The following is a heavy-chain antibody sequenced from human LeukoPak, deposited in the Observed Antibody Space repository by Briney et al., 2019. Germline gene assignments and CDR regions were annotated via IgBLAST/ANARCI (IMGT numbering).Heavy chain of an antibody. D-gene: IGHD3-22*01. J-gene: IGHJ6*02. V-gene: IGHV3-21*01. CDR2: ISTSSSYI. CDR1: GFTFSSYS. Sequence: GGSLRLSCAASGFTFSSYSMNWVRQAPGKGLKWVSSISTSSSYIYYADSVKGRFTISRDNSKNTLYLQMNSLRAEDTAVYYCARDLGYDSSKDYYYYGMDVWGQGTTVTVSS. CDR3: ARDLGYDSSKDYYYYGMDV.